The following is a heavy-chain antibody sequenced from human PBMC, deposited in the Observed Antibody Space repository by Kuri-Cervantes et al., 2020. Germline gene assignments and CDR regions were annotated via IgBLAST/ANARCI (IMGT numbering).Heavy chain of an antibody. V-gene: IGHV3-21*01. CDR3: ARDSRGRSNWFDP. CDR2: ISDNSRYI. CDR1: GFTFDDYG. D-gene: IGHD3-16*01. J-gene: IGHJ5*02. Sequence: GESLKISCAASGFTFDDYGMSWVRQAPGKGLEWVSSISDNSRYIYYADSVKGRFTISRDNAKNSLSLQMNTLRADDTAVYYCARDSRGRSNWFDPWGQGTLVTVSS.